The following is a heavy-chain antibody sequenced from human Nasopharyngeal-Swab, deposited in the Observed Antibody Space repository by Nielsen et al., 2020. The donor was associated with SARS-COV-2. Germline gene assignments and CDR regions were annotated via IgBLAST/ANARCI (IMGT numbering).Heavy chain of an antibody. V-gene: IGHV3-11*06. CDR3: ARDRGVYSGYDPFDY. J-gene: IGHJ4*02. D-gene: IGHD5-12*01. Sequence: RQAPGKGLEWVSYISSSSYTNYADSVKGRFTISRDNAKNSLYLQMNSLRAEDTAVYYCARDRGVYSGYDPFDYWGQGTLVTVSS. CDR2: ISSSSYT.